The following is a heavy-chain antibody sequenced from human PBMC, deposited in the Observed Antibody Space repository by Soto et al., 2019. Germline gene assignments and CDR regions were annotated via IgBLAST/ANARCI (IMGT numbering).Heavy chain of an antibody. J-gene: IGHJ6*02. V-gene: IGHV5-51*01. Sequence: PGESLKISCKGSGYSFTSYWIGWVRQMPGKGLEWMGIIYPGDSDTRYSPSFQGQVTISADKSISTAYLQWSSLKASDTAMYYCARQGRNLAVKNYYYYGMDVWGPGTTVTVSS. CDR2: IYPGDSDT. D-gene: IGHD6-19*01. CDR1: GYSFTSYW. CDR3: ARQGRNLAVKNYYYYGMDV.